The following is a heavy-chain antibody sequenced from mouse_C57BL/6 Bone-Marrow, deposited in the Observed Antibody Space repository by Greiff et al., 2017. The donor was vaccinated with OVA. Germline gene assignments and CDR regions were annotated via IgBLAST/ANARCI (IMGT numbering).Heavy chain of an antibody. CDR1: GFTFSSYA. CDR3: ARDDWANFDY. V-gene: IGHV5-4*01. J-gene: IGHJ2*01. CDR2: ISDGGSYT. D-gene: IGHD4-1*01. Sequence: EVKLVESGGGLVKPGGSLKLSCAASGFTFSSYAMSWVRQTPEKRLEWVATISDGGSYTYYPDNVKGRFTITRDNAKNNLYLQMSHLKTEDTAMDYCARDDWANFDYWGQGTTLTVSS.